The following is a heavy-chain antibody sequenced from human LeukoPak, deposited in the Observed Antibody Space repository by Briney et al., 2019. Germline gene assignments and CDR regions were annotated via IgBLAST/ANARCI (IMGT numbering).Heavy chain of an antibody. CDR3: EKDTPDDITVSAPYFDY. CDR1: GFTFSIYA. CDR2: ISGSGGST. Sequence: GGSLRLSCAAPGFTFSIYAMSWVRQAPGKGLEWVSAISGSGGSTYYVDSVKGRFTISRDNSKNTLYLQMNSLRAEDTAVYYCEKDTPDDITVSAPYFDYWGQGTLVTVSS. D-gene: IGHD5/OR15-5a*01. J-gene: IGHJ4*02. V-gene: IGHV3-23*01.